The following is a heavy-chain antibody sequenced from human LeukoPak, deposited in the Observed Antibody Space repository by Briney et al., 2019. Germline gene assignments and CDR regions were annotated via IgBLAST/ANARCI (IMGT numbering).Heavy chain of an antibody. Sequence: ASVKVSCKASGYTFTDFYMHWVRQAPGQGLEWMGWINPNSGGTNYAQKFQGRVTMTRDTSISTAYMELSRLRSDDTVVYYCARIGLAVAGTWGCWGQGTLVTVSS. CDR2: INPNSGGT. D-gene: IGHD6-19*01. V-gene: IGHV1-2*02. CDR3: ARIGLAVAGTWGC. CDR1: GYTFTDFY. J-gene: IGHJ4*02.